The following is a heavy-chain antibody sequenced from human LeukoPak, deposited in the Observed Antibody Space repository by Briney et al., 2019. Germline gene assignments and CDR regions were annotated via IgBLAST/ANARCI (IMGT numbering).Heavy chain of an antibody. Sequence: GASVKVSCKASGYTFTSYGISWVRQAPGQGLEWMGWISAYNGNTNYAQELQGRVTMTTDTSTSTAYMELRSLRSDDTAVYYCARAPAGYSSSWYIYWGQGTLVTVPS. D-gene: IGHD6-13*01. CDR3: ARAPAGYSSSWYIY. V-gene: IGHV1-18*01. CDR2: ISAYNGNT. CDR1: GYTFTSYG. J-gene: IGHJ4*02.